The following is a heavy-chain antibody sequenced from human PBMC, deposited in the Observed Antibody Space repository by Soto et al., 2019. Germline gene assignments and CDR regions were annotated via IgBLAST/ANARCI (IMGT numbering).Heavy chain of an antibody. D-gene: IGHD5-12*01. CDR3: ARFTYKSGFNWFDP. V-gene: IGHV4-59*03. Sequence: SETLSLTCTGSGASINSDYWSWIRQSPGKGLEWIGYIYHMGGTDYNPSLKSRVTISIDKSKNQFSLNLRSVTAADTAVYFCARFTYKSGFNWFDPWGQGTLVTVSS. CDR2: IYHMGGT. J-gene: IGHJ5*02. CDR1: GASINSDY.